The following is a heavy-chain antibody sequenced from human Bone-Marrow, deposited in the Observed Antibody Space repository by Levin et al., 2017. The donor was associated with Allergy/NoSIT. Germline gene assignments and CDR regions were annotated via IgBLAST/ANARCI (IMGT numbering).Heavy chain of an antibody. CDR2: IWYDGSNK. CDR3: AREYSSSWYPSDDAFDI. D-gene: IGHD6-13*01. Sequence: PGGSLRLSCAASGFTFSSYGMHWVRQAPGKGLEWVAVIWYDGSNKYYADSVKGRFTISRDNSKNTLYLQMNSLRAEDTAVYYCAREYSSSWYPSDDAFDIWGQGTMVTVSS. V-gene: IGHV3-33*01. CDR1: GFTFSSYG. J-gene: IGHJ3*02.